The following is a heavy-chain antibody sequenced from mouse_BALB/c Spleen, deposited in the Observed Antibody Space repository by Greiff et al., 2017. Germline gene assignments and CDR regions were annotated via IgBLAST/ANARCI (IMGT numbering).Heavy chain of an antibody. D-gene: IGHD2-14*01. V-gene: IGHV1-54*03. CDR3: ARRDYRYGYAMDY. J-gene: IGHJ4*01. CDR1: GYAFTNYL. CDR2: INPGSGGT. Sequence: QVQLKESGAELVRPGTSVKVSCKASGYAFTNYLIEWVKQRPGQGLEWIGVINPGSGGTNYNEKFKGKATLTADKSSSTAYMQLSSLTSDDSAVYFCARRDYRYGYAMDYWGQGTSVTVSS.